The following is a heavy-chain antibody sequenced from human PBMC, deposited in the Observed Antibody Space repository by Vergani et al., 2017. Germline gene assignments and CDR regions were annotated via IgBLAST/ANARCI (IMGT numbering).Heavy chain of an antibody. D-gene: IGHD3-16*02. V-gene: IGHV4-30-2*01. CDR1: GGSISSGGYS. J-gene: IGHJ3*02. CDR2: IYHSGST. CDR3: ARAYYDYIWGSYRFSGISPYHDAFDI. Sequence: QLQLQESGSGLVKPSQTLSLTCAVSGGSISSGGYSWSWIRQPPGKGLEWIGYIYHSGSTYYNPSLKSRVTISIDRSKNQFSLKLSSVTAADTAVYYCARAYYDYIWGSYRFSGISPYHDAFDIWGQGTMVTVSS.